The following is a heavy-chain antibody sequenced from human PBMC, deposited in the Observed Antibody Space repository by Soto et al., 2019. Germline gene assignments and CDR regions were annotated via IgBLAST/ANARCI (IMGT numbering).Heavy chain of an antibody. V-gene: IGHV4-34*01. D-gene: IGHD5-12*01. CDR3: ARGRRYSRRDAFDI. Sequence: SETLSLTCAVYGGSFSGYYWSWIRQPPGKGLEWIGEINHSGSTNYNPSLKSRVTISVDTSKNQFSLKLSSVTAADTAVYYCARGRRYSRRDAFDIWGQGTMVTVSS. J-gene: IGHJ3*02. CDR1: GGSFSGYY. CDR2: INHSGST.